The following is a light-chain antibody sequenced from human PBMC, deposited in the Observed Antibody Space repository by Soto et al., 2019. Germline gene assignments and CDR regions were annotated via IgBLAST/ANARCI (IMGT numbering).Light chain of an antibody. CDR3: QQFGSSPWT. Sequence: EIVMTQSPATLSVSPGERPTLRCRAGQGVTTNFAWYQQKPGQSPRLLIYDVSTRATGVPDRFSGTGSETDFTLTISRLEPEDFAVYYCQQFGSSPWTFGQGTKVDIK. CDR2: DVS. V-gene: IGKV3-20*01. CDR1: QGVTTN. J-gene: IGKJ1*01.